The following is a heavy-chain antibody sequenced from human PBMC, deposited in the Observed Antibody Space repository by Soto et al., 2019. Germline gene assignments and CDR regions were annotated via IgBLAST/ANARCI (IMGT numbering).Heavy chain of an antibody. D-gene: IGHD4-17*01. CDR3: ARGDWLVTTLDY. CDR1: GYTFTSYD. CDR2: MNPNSGNT. J-gene: IGHJ4*02. V-gene: IGHV1-8*01. Sequence: ASVKVSCKASGYTFTSYDINWVRQATGQGLEWMGWMNPNSGNTGYAQKFQGRVTMTRNTSISTAYMELSSLRSEDTAVYYCARGDWLVTTLDYWGQGTLVTVSS.